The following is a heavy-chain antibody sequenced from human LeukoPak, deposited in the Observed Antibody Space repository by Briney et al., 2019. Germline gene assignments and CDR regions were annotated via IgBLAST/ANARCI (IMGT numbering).Heavy chain of an antibody. D-gene: IGHD1-26*01. J-gene: IGHJ5*02. CDR1: GFTFSSYA. Sequence: GGSLRFSCAASGFTFSSYAMSWVRQAPGKGLEWVSAISGSGGSTYYADSVKGRFTISRDNSKNTLYLQMNSLRAEDTAVYYCARTLGGSYYQWFDPWGQGTLVTVSS. CDR2: ISGSGGST. CDR3: ARTLGGSYYQWFDP. V-gene: IGHV3-23*01.